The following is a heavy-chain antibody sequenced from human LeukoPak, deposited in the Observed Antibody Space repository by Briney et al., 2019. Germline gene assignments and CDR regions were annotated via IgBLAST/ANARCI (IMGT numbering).Heavy chain of an antibody. D-gene: IGHD6-19*01. Sequence: AAVKDSCKASGYTFTSYGISWVRQAPGQGLEWMGWISSYNGNTNYAQKLQGRVTMSTDTSTGTAYMELRSLRSDDTAVYYCARRVAVAGSDAFDIWGQGTMVTVSS. CDR1: GYTFTSYG. CDR3: ARRVAVAGSDAFDI. J-gene: IGHJ3*02. V-gene: IGHV1-18*01. CDR2: ISSYNGNT.